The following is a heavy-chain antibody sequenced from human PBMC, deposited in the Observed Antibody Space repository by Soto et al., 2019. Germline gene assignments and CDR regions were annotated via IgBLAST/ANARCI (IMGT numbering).Heavy chain of an antibody. Sequence: QVQLLESGGGVVQPGRSLRLSCAASGFTFSSYAMHWVRQAPGKGLEWVAVRSYDGTTKYYADSVKGRFTISRDNSKNTLYRKMNSMRVEDTAVYYCARDLATAKNSYYYGMDVWGQGTTVTVSS. CDR3: ARDLATAKNSYYYGMDV. V-gene: IGHV3-30-3*01. CDR1: GFTFSSYA. CDR2: RSYDGTTK. J-gene: IGHJ6*02. D-gene: IGHD5-18*01.